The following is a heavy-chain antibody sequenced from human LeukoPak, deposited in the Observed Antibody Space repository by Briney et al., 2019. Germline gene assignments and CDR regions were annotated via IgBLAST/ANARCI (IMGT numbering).Heavy chain of an antibody. V-gene: IGHV4-30-2*01. CDR1: GGSISSGGYS. Sequence: SETLSLTCAVSGGSISSGGYSWRWIRQPPGKGLEWIGYIYHSGSTYYNPSLKSRVTISVDRSKNQFSLKLSSVTAADTAVYYCARGLTYDFWSXYYTLXPGYFDYWGXGTXVXVSS. CDR3: ARGLTYDFWSXYYTLXPGYFDY. J-gene: IGHJ4*01. CDR2: IYHSGST. D-gene: IGHD3-3*01.